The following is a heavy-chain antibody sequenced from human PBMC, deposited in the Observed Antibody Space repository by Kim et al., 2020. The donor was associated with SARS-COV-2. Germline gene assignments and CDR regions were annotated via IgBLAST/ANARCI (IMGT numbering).Heavy chain of an antibody. V-gene: IGHV4-59*13. CDR2: IYYSGST. CDR3: ARARKGDSYGYGTFDY. CDR1: GGSISSYY. J-gene: IGHJ4*02. D-gene: IGHD5-18*01. Sequence: SETLSLTCTVSGGSISSYYWSWIRQPPGKGLEWIGYIYYSGSTNYNPSLKSRVTISVDTSKNQFSLKLSSVTAADTAVYYCARARKGDSYGYGTFDYWGQGTLVTVSS.